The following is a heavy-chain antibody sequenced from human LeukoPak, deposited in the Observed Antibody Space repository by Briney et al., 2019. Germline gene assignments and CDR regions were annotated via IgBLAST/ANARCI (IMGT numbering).Heavy chain of an antibody. D-gene: IGHD3-22*01. CDR1: GYSISSGYY. Sequence: KPSETLSLTCTVSGYSISSGYYWGWIRPPPGKGLECIGSIYHSGSTYYNPSLKSRVTISVDTSKNQFSLKLSSVTAADAAVYYCARVVYFDSSGYYYYFDHWGQGTLVTVSS. V-gene: IGHV4-38-2*02. CDR3: ARVVYFDSSGYYYYFDH. J-gene: IGHJ4*02. CDR2: IYHSGST.